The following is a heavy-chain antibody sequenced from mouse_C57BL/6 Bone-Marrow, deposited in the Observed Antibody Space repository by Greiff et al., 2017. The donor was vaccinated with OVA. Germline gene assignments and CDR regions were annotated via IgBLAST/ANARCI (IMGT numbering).Heavy chain of an antibody. J-gene: IGHJ2*01. CDR1: GYTFTSYW. CDR2: IDPSNSYT. V-gene: IGHV1-69*01. Sequence: VQLQQPGAELVMPGASVKLSCKASGYTFTSYWMHWVKQRPGQGLEWIGEIDPSNSYTNYNQKFKGKSTLTVDKSSSTAYMQLSSLTSEDSAVYYCARPYYWGQGTTLTVSS. CDR3: ARPYY.